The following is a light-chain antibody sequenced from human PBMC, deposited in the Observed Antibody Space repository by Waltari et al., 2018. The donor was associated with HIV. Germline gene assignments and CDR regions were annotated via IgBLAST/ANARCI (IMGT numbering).Light chain of an antibody. CDR3: CSYAGSPTFVI. CDR2: DVN. V-gene: IGLV2-23*02. Sequence: QSALTQPASVSGSLGQSITISCTGTSSDIGSYNLVSWYQQYPGKAPKVIIYDVNKWPSGVSHRFSGFKAANTASRTISGLQAEDEADYYCCSYAGSPTFVIFGGGTKVTVL. J-gene: IGLJ2*01. CDR1: SSDIGSYNL.